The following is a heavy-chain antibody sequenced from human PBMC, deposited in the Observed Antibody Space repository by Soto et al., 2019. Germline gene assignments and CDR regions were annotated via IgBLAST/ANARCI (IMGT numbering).Heavy chain of an antibody. CDR2: INSDGSST. CDR1: GFTFRTYL. CDR3: ARTSIVASGPMDA. D-gene: IGHD6-6*01. V-gene: IGHV3-74*01. Sequence: GGSLRLSCAASGFTFRTYLMHWVRQAPGKGLVWVSRINSDGSSTSYADSVKGRFTISRDNAKNTLYLQMNSLRAEDTAVYYCARTSIVASGPMDAWGKGTTVTVSS. J-gene: IGHJ6*03.